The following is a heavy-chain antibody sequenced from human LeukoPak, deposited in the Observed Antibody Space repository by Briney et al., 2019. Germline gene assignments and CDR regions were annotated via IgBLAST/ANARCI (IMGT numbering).Heavy chain of an antibody. Sequence: GGSLRLSWAVSGFSLSNALIMCNSQAPGKGLEWVGRIKSKTDGGTTDYAAPVKGRFSISRDDSKNTMYLQMNSLKTEDTAVYYSTLSYLYLNSNYRLYTDVWGKGTTVTVSS. D-gene: IGHD2/OR15-2a*01. CDR3: TLSYLYLNSNYRLYTDV. J-gene: IGHJ6*03. CDR1: GFSLSNAL. CDR2: IKSKTDGGTT. V-gene: IGHV3-15*01.